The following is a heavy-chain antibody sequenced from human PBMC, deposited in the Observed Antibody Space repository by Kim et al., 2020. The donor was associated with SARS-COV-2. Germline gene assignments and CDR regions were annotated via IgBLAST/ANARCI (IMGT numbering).Heavy chain of an antibody. J-gene: IGHJ4*02. V-gene: IGHV4-39*01. CDR3: ARQGGVDTAMAVDY. CDR1: GGSISSSSYY. Sequence: SETLSLTCTVSGGSISSSSYYWGWIRQPPGKGLEWIGSIYYSGSTYYNPSLKSRVTISVDTSKNQFSLKLSSVTAADTAVYYCARQGGVDTAMAVDYWGQGTLVTVSS. D-gene: IGHD5-18*01. CDR2: IYYSGST.